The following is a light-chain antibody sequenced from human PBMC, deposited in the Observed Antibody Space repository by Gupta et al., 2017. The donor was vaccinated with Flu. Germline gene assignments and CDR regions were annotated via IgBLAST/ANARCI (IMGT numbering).Light chain of an antibody. CDR1: QSISSY. CDR2: AAS. J-gene: IGKJ1*01. Sequence: PSSLSASVGDRVTITCRASQSISSYLNWYQQKPGKAPKLLIYAASSLQSGVPSRFSGSGSGTDFTLTISRLQPEDFATYYCQQSDITPRTFGQGTKVEVK. CDR3: QQSDITPRT. V-gene: IGKV1-39*01.